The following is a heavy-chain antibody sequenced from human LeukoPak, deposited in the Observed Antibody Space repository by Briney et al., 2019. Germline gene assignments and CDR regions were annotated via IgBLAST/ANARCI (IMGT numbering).Heavy chain of an antibody. Sequence: GGSLRLSCAASGFTFSSYAMHWVRQAPGKGLEWVAVVSYDGSNKYYADSVKGRFTISRDNSKNTLYLQMNSLRAEDTAVYYCARGIKRLDYWGQGTLVTVSS. D-gene: IGHD3-3*01. CDR1: GFTFSSYA. V-gene: IGHV3-30-3*01. CDR2: VSYDGSNK. J-gene: IGHJ4*02. CDR3: ARGIKRLDY.